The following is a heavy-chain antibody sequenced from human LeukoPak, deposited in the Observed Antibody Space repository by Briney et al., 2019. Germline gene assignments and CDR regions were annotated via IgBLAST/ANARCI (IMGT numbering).Heavy chain of an antibody. V-gene: IGHV3-23*01. CDR1: GFTFSSYG. CDR3: AKGVGYCSGGSCQQFDY. J-gene: IGHJ4*02. D-gene: IGHD2-15*01. Sequence: GGSLRLSCAASGFTFSSYGMSWVRQAPGKGLERVSAISGSGVSTYYADSVKGRFTISRDNSKNTLYLQMNSLRAEDTAVYYCAKGVGYCSGGSCQQFDYWGQGTLVTVSS. CDR2: ISGSGVST.